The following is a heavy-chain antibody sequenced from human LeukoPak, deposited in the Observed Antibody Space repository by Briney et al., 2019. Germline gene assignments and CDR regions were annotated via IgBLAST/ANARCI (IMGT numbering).Heavy chain of an antibody. CDR3: ARDDSSSSANAFDI. CDR2: INSNTGGT. Sequence: ASVKVSCKASGYTFTGYHMHWVRQAPGQGLEWMGWINSNTGGTNYAQEFQGRVTMTRDTFISTAYMDLSSLRSDDTAVYYCARDDSSSSANAFDIWGQGTMVSVSS. J-gene: IGHJ3*02. D-gene: IGHD6-6*01. V-gene: IGHV1-2*02. CDR1: GYTFTGYH.